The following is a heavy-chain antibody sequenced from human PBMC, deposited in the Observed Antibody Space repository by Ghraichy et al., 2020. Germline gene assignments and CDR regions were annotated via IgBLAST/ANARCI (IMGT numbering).Heavy chain of an antibody. D-gene: IGHD2-15*01. CDR1: GYTFTNYG. V-gene: IGHV1-18*04. CDR2: ITTRNGNT. J-gene: IGHJ5*02. CDR3: ARGINYFDP. Sequence: AAVKVSCKASGYTFTNYGITWVRQAPGQGLEWMGWITTRNGNTQSAQRLQGRVTMTTDTSTNTVYMELRSLRFDDTAVYYWARGINYFDPWGQGTLVTVSS.